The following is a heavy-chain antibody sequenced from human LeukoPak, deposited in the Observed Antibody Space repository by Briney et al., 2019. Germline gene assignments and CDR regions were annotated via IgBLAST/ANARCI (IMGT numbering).Heavy chain of an antibody. D-gene: IGHD5-12*01. V-gene: IGHV3-21*04. CDR3: AKGNSGYDHYYYYYMDV. CDR1: GFTFSSYS. CDR2: ISSSSSYI. Sequence: GGSLRLSCAASGFTFSSYSMNWVRQAPGKGLEWVSSISSSSSYIYYADSVKGRFTISRDNPKNTLNLQMNGLRAEDTAVYYCAKGNSGYDHYYYYYMDVWGKGTTVTVSS. J-gene: IGHJ6*03.